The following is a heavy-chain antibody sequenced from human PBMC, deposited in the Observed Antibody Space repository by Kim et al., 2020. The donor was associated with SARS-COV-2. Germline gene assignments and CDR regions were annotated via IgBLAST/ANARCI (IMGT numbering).Heavy chain of an antibody. V-gene: IGHV4-59*01. J-gene: IGHJ4*02. CDR2: IYYSGST. CDR1: GGSISSYY. D-gene: IGHD3-10*01. Sequence: SETLSLTCTVSGGSISSYYWSWIRQPPGKGLEWIGYIYYSGSTNYNPSLKSRVTISVDTSKNQFSLKLSSVTAADTAVYYCARDSENYYSSGSYFGWDYWGQGTLVTVSS. CDR3: ARDSENYYSSGSYFGWDY.